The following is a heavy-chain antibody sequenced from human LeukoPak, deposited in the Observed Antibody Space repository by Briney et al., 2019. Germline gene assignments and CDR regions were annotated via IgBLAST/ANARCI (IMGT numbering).Heavy chain of an antibody. D-gene: IGHD4-17*01. V-gene: IGHV3-23*01. J-gene: IGHJ4*02. CDR2: ITTSVDTT. Sequence: GGSLRLSCAASGFSFSSYGLSWVRQAPGKGLEWVSTITTSVDTTYYADSVQGRFTISRENHKNTRILQMDSLSDDDTAVYYCLKAYGTHLFDYWGQGTLVTVSS. CDR3: LKAYGTHLFDY. CDR1: GFSFSSYG.